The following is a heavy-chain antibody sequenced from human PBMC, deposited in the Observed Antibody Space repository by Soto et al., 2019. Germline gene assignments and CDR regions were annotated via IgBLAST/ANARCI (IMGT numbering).Heavy chain of an antibody. Sequence: QVQVVQSGGEVKKPGASVRVSCKTSGYIFTIYGITWVRQAPGQGLEWMGWISAYNGDTNYAQNFQGRVTLTTDTSTSTAYMDLRSLRSDDTAVYYCARAGDAFDFWGKGTMVTVSS. V-gene: IGHV1-18*01. CDR2: ISAYNGDT. J-gene: IGHJ3*01. CDR3: ARAGDAFDF. CDR1: GYIFTIYG.